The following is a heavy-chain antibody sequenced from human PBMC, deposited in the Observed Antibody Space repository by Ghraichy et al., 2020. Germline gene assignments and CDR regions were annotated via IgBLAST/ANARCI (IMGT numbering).Heavy chain of an antibody. Sequence: GESLNISCAASGFTFSDHYMEWVRQAPGKGLEWVGRSRNKPYSYRIEYAASVKGRFTISRDESMNSLFLQMNSLKTEDTAVYYCAKSGSYEYYLDYWGQGTLVTVSP. CDR2: SRNKPYSYRI. CDR3: AKSGSYEYYLDY. V-gene: IGHV3-72*01. D-gene: IGHD1-26*01. J-gene: IGHJ4*02. CDR1: GFTFSDHY.